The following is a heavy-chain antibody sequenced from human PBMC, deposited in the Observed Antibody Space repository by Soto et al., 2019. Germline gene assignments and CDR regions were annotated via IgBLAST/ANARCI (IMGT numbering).Heavy chain of an antibody. CDR1: GGTFSGYA. Sequence: QVQLVQSGAEVKKPGSSVKVSCKASGGTFSGYAISWVRQAPGQGLEWMGGIITIFGTANYAQKFKARVTITADESTSTAYMELSSLRSEDTAVYYCARDSTFGYYGSWNYYYYGMDVWGQGTTVTVSS. D-gene: IGHD3-10*01. CDR3: ARDSTFGYYGSWNYYYYGMDV. J-gene: IGHJ6*02. V-gene: IGHV1-69*01. CDR2: IITIFGTA.